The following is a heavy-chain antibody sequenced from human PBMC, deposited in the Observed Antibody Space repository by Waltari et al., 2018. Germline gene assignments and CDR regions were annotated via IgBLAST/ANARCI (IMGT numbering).Heavy chain of an antibody. CDR2: IIPIFGTA. CDR3: ARERYYYDSSGYYQFDY. J-gene: IGHJ4*02. CDR1: GGTFSSYA. Sequence: QVQLVQSGAEVKKPGSSVKVSCKASGGTFSSYAISWVRQAPGQGLEWMGGIIPIFGTANYAQKFQGRVTITTDESTSTAYMELSSLRSEDTAVYYCARERYYYDSSGYYQFDYWGQGTLVTVSS. D-gene: IGHD3-22*01. V-gene: IGHV1-69*05.